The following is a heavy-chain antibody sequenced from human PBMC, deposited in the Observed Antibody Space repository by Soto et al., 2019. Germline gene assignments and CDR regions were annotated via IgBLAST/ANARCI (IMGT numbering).Heavy chain of an antibody. V-gene: IGHV4-30-4*02. CDR1: GGSISSGDYY. J-gene: IGHJ4*02. CDR3: ASRIRVDSSSWYGGGHYFDY. D-gene: IGHD6-13*01. Sequence: SETLSLTCTVSGGSISSGDYYWSWIRQPPGKGLEWIGYIYYSGSTYYNPSLKSRVTISVDTSKNQFSLKLSSVTAADTAVYYCASRIRVDSSSWYGGGHYFDYWGQGTLVTVSS. CDR2: IYYSGST.